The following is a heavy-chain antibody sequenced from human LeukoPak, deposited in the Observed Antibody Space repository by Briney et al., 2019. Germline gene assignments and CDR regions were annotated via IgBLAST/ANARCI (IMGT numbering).Heavy chain of an antibody. CDR3: ARDMGSGWYFDY. CDR1: GFTFGDYG. Sequence: PGGSLRLSCTASGFTFGDYGISWARQAPGKGLEWVSFIRSKAYGGTTEYAASVKGRFTISRDDSKNIAYLQMSSLKTEDTAVYYCARDMGSGWYFDYWGQGTLVTVSS. CDR2: IRSKAYGGTT. D-gene: IGHD6-19*01. V-gene: IGHV3-49*04. J-gene: IGHJ4*02.